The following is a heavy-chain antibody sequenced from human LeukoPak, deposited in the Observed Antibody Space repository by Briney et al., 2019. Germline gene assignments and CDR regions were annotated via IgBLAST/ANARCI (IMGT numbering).Heavy chain of an antibody. CDR3: ARTAVGSILPSYYGSGSPHDS. Sequence: ASVKVSCKASGYTFTSYGISWVRQAPGQGLEWMGWISAYNGNTNYAQKLQGRVTMTTDTSTSTAYMELRSLRSDDTAVYYCARTAVGSILPSYYGSGSPHDSWGQGTLVTVSS. CDR2: ISAYNGNT. CDR1: GYTFTSYG. J-gene: IGHJ4*02. V-gene: IGHV1-18*01. D-gene: IGHD3-10*01.